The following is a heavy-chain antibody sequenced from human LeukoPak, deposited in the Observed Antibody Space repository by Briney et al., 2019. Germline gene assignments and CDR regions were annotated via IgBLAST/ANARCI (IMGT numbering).Heavy chain of an antibody. J-gene: IGHJ4*02. CDR3: AKVLTRIAAAATDY. Sequence: PGGSLRLSCAASGFTFSSYGMHWVRQAPGKGLEWVAIIRYDGSNKYYADSVKGRFTISRDNSKNTLYLQMNSLRAEDTAVYYCAKVLTRIAAAATDYWGQGTLVTVSS. CDR1: GFTFSSYG. CDR2: IRYDGSNK. V-gene: IGHV3-30*02. D-gene: IGHD6-13*01.